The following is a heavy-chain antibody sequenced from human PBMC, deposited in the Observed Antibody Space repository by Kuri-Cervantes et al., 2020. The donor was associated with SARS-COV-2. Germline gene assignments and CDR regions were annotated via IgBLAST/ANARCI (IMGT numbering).Heavy chain of an antibody. CDR1: GFTVSSNY. D-gene: IGHD5-18*01. CDR3: AKDAYSYGYNWFDP. V-gene: IGHV3-23*01. CDR2: ISGSGGST. J-gene: IGHJ5*02. Sequence: GGSLRLSCAASGFTVSSNYMSWVRQAPGKGLEWVSAISGSGGSTYYADSVKGRFTISRDNSKNTLYLQMNSLRAEDTAVYYCAKDAYSYGYNWFDPWGQGTLVTVSS.